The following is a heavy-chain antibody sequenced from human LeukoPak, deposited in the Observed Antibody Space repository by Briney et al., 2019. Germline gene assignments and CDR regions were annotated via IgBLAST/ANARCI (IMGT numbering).Heavy chain of an antibody. CDR3: ARHYEGWPFDY. CDR1: GGSINSYY. V-gene: IGHV4-59*08. Sequence: PSETLSLTCTVAGGSINSYYWSWIRQPPGKGVEWVGYTYYSGSTRYNPSLTSRVTISVDTSKNQFSLKLTSVTAADTAVYYCARHYEGWPFDYWGQGTLVTVSS. CDR2: TYYSGST. D-gene: IGHD3-16*01. J-gene: IGHJ4*02.